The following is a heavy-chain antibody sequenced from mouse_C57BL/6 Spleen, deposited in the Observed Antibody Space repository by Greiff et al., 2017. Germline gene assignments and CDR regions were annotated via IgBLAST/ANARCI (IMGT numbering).Heavy chain of an antibody. CDR1: GFSLTSYG. D-gene: IGHD2-3*01. J-gene: IGHJ3*01. CDR2: LWSGGST. Sequence: VQLQQSGPGLVQPSQSLSITCTVSGFSLTSYGVHWVRQSPGKGLEWLGVLWSGGSTDYNAAFISRLSISKDNSKSQVFFKMNSLQADDTAIYYCARNGEYDGYYTWFAYWGQGTLVTVSA. V-gene: IGHV2-2*01. CDR3: ARNGEYDGYYTWFAY.